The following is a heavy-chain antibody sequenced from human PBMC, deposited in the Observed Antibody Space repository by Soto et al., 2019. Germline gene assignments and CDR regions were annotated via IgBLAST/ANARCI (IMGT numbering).Heavy chain of an antibody. V-gene: IGHV1-69*13. CDR3: ARAGYDFWSGPPPGPPYYYYGMDV. Sequence: ASVKVSCKASGGTSSSYAISWVRQAPGQGLEWMGGIIPIFGTANYAQKFQGRVTITADESTSTAYMELSSLRSEDTAVYYCARAGYDFWSGPPPGPPYYYYGMDVWGQGTTVTVSS. J-gene: IGHJ6*02. CDR1: GGTSSSYA. CDR2: IIPIFGTA. D-gene: IGHD3-3*01.